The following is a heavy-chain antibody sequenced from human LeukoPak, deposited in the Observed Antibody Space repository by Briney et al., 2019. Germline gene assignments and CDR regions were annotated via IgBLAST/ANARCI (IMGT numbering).Heavy chain of an antibody. CDR3: ARGGQWELPGGSFDY. D-gene: IGHD1-26*01. Sequence: GGSLRLSCAASGFTFSSYAMSWVRQAPGKGLEWVSAISGSGGSTYYADSVKGRFTISRDNSKNTLYLQMNSLRAEDTAVYYCARGGQWELPGGSFDYWGQGTLVTVSS. J-gene: IGHJ4*02. V-gene: IGHV3-23*01. CDR2: ISGSGGST. CDR1: GFTFSSYA.